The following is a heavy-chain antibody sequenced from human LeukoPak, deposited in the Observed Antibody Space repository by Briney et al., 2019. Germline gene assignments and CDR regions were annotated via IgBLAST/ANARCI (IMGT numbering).Heavy chain of an antibody. Sequence: SETLSLTCTVSGGSISSYYWSWIRQPPGKGLEWIGYIYYSGSTNYNPSLKSRVTISVDTSKNQFSLKLSSVTAADTAVYYCARELIGGDGYNFWFDPWGQGTLVTVSS. CDR2: IYYSGST. D-gene: IGHD5-24*01. V-gene: IGHV4-59*01. J-gene: IGHJ5*02. CDR1: GGSISSYY. CDR3: ARELIGGDGYNFWFDP.